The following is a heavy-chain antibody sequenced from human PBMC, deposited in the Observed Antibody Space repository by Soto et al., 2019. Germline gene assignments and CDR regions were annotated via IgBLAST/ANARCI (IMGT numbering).Heavy chain of an antibody. CDR3: PKDYCPKAPYPYSNTHTDF. J-gene: IGHJ4*01. CDR1: GFSFSRYG. D-gene: IGHD6-13*01. CDR2: ISDDGSFK. V-gene: IGHV3-30*18. Sequence: YLRLSCESSGFSFSRYGMHWVRQAPGKGLEWVAVISDDGSFKDYADSVKGRFTISRDNSVNTLFLQMNSLGPNDTAVYYCPKDYCPKAPYPYSNTHTDFWGQGTRVTVSS.